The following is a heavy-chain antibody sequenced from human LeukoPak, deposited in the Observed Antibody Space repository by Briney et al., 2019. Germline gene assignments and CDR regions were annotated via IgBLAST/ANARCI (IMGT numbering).Heavy chain of an antibody. J-gene: IGHJ4*02. V-gene: IGHV1-18*01. D-gene: IGHD3-10*01. CDR3: ARGRITMVRGVIIREFDY. CDR2: ISAYNGNT. CDR1: GYTFTSYG. Sequence: GASVKVSCNASGYTFTSYGISGVRQAPGQGLEWKGCISAYNGNTNYAQQLQGRVTMTTDTSTSTAYMELRSLRSDDTAVYYCARGRITMVRGVIIREFDYWGQGTLVTVSS.